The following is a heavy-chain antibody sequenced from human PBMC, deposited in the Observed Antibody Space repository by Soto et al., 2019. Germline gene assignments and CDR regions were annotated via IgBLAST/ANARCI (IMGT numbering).Heavy chain of an antibody. Sequence: QLQLQESGPGLVKPSETLSLTCTVSGGSISSSSYYWGWIRQPPGKGRGWIGSIYYSGSTYYNPSLKTRVTISVDTSKHQFSLKLSSVTAPDTAVYYCASLGSWYPFDYWGQGTLVTVSS. D-gene: IGHD2-15*01. CDR1: GGSISSSSYY. V-gene: IGHV4-39*01. CDR2: IYYSGST. CDR3: ASLGSWYPFDY. J-gene: IGHJ4*02.